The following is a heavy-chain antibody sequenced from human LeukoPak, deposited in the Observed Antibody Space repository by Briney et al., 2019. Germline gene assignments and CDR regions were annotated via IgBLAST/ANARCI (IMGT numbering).Heavy chain of an antibody. J-gene: IGHJ4*02. D-gene: IGHD6-19*01. CDR1: GSTFRSYD. CDR2: ISPNNGNT. Sequence: GASVKVSCKASGSTFRSYDITWVRQAPGQGLEWMGWISPNNGNTNYAQKFQGRVTMTTDTPTSTAYMEMRSLRSDDTAVYYCARDRDSSGWHVADYWGQGTLVTVSS. CDR3: ARDRDSSGWHVADY. V-gene: IGHV1-18*01.